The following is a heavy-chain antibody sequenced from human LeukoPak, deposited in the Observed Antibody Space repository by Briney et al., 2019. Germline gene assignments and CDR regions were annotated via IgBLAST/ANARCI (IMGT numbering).Heavy chain of an antibody. D-gene: IGHD3-10*01. CDR1: GFTIDDYG. CDR3: VRRRSGSSYYFDY. V-gene: IGHV3-20*04. Sequence: PGGSLRLSCAASGFTIDDYGMSWVRQTQGKGLEWVSSINWNGASTGYADSVKGRFTVSRDNAKNSLYLQMNSLKVDDTAFYYCVRRRSGSSYYFDYWGQGTLVTVSS. J-gene: IGHJ4*02. CDR2: INWNGAST.